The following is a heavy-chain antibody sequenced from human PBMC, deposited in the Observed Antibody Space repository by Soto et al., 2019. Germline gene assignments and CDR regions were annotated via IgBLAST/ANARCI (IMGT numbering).Heavy chain of an antibody. CDR3: ARVWDKAVHYFDY. V-gene: IGHV4-31*03. CDR1: GGSVSSGAYL. J-gene: IGHJ4*02. D-gene: IGHD1-26*01. CDR2: IYYSGTT. Sequence: SETLSLTCTVSGGSVSSGAYLWSWLRQHPGKGLEWIGYIYYSGTTHYNPSLESRVTISIDTPKNQFSLKLSSVTAADTAVYYFARVWDKAVHYFDYWGQGTLVTVSS.